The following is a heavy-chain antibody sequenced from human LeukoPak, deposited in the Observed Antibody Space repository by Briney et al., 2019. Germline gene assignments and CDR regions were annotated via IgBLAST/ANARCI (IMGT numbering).Heavy chain of an antibody. CDR1: GGSISSSSYY. D-gene: IGHD6-19*01. Sequence: SETLPLTCTVSGGSISSSSYYWGWIRQPPGKGLEWIGSIYYSGSTYYNPSLKSRVTISVDTPKNQFSLKLSSVTAADTAVYYCARHSRAVAGYYSYYYGMDVWGQGTTVTVSS. CDR3: ARHSRAVAGYYSYYYGMDV. J-gene: IGHJ6*02. V-gene: IGHV4-39*01. CDR2: IYYSGST.